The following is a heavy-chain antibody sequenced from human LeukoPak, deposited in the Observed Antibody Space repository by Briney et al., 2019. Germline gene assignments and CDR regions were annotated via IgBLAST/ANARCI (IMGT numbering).Heavy chain of an antibody. CDR3: AREGGSSWYMENYYYMDV. Sequence: ASVKVSCKASGYTFTSYAMNWVRQAPGQGLEWMGWINPNSGGTNYAQKFQGRVTMTRDTSISTAYMELSRLRSDDTAVYYCAREGGSSWYMENYYYMDVWGKGTTVTISS. CDR2: INPNSGGT. CDR1: GYTFTSYA. J-gene: IGHJ6*03. D-gene: IGHD6-13*01. V-gene: IGHV1-2*02.